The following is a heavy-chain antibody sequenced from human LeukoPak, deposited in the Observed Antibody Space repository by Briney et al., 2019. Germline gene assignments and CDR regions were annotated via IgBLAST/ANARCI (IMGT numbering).Heavy chain of an antibody. Sequence: TVKLSCKASGYTFTSYSINWVRHAPGQGLEWMGWISAYNGNTKYAQKVQGRVTMTTDTSTSTAYMELRSLRSDDTAVYYCARGLGGSGSYFLTFDYWGQGTLVTVSS. CDR3: ARGLGGSGSYFLTFDY. V-gene: IGHV1-18*01. CDR2: ISAYNGNT. CDR1: GYTFTSYS. J-gene: IGHJ4*02. D-gene: IGHD1-26*01.